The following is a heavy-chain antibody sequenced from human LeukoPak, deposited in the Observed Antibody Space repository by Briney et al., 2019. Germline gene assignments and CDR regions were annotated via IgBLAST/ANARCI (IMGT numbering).Heavy chain of an antibody. CDR2: IYYSGST. V-gene: IGHV4-59*12. CDR3: ASQAAALDY. Sequence: PSETLSLTCTVSGGSISSYYWSWIRQPPGKGLEWIGYIYYSGSTNYNPSLKSQVTISVDTSKNHFSLKLSSVTAADTAVYYCASQAAALDYWGQGTLVTVSS. CDR1: GGSISSYY. J-gene: IGHJ4*02. D-gene: IGHD6-13*01.